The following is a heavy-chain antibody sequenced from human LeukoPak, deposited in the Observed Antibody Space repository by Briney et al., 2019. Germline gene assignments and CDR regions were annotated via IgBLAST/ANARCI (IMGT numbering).Heavy chain of an antibody. Sequence: SETLSLTCSVSGVSINRGGNYWSWIRQHPGKGLEWIGYIAYSGDTYYNPSLRSRITISADTSQTQFSLKLRYATAADTAVYYCARVARYSSSWYWFDPWGQGILVTVSS. D-gene: IGHD6-13*01. CDR1: GVSINRGGNY. J-gene: IGHJ5*02. CDR3: ARVARYSSSWYWFDP. V-gene: IGHV4-31*03. CDR2: IAYSGDT.